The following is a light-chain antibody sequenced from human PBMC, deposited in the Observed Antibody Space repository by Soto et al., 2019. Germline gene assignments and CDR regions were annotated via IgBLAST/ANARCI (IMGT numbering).Light chain of an antibody. CDR1: QSLRSS. CDR2: DAS. V-gene: IGKV3-15*01. Sequence: ETMMTQSPDTLSVSLGERATLSCRASQSLRSSLAWYQQKPGQAPRLLIYDASTRATGIPARFSGSGSGTEFTLTISSLQPDDFATYYCQQYNSYPWTFGQGTKVDIK. J-gene: IGKJ1*01. CDR3: QQYNSYPWT.